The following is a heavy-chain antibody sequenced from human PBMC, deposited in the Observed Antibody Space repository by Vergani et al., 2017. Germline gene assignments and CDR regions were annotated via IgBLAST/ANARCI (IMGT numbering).Heavy chain of an antibody. CDR3: VRVGPYYYSSGSRSY. D-gene: IGHD3-10*01. Sequence: QVQLVQSGAEVEKPGCSVKVSCKASGGTFSSYAISWVRQAPGQGLEWMGGIIPIFGTANYAQKFQGRVTITADKSTSTSYMELSSLRSEEPAVYYCVRVGPYYYSSGSRSYWSQGCLVSVSS. CDR2: IIPIFGTA. J-gene: IGHJ4*02. V-gene: IGHV1-69*14. CDR1: GGTFSSYA.